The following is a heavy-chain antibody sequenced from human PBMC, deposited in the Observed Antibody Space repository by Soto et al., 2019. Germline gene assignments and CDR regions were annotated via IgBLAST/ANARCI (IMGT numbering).Heavy chain of an antibody. CDR1: GGSFSGYY. CDR2: INHSGST. CDR3: ARGNRGTRYSGSLNWFDP. J-gene: IGHJ5*02. Sequence: QVQLQQWGAGLLKPSETLSLTCAVYGGSFSGYYWSWIRQPPGKGLEWIGEINHSGSTNYNPSLKSRVTISVDTSKNQFSLKLSSVTAADTAVYYCARGNRGTRYSGSLNWFDPWGQGTLVTVSS. V-gene: IGHV4-34*01. D-gene: IGHD1-26*01.